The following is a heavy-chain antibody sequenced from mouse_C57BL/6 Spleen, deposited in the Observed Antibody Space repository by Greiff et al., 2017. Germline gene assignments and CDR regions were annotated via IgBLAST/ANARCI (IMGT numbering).Heavy chain of an antibody. D-gene: IGHD2-5*01. V-gene: IGHV5-4*01. CDR3: ARPYSNYLDY. J-gene: IGHJ4*01. CDR2: ISDGGSYT. Sequence: EVQRVESGGGLVKPGGSLKLSCAASGFTFSSYAMSWVRQTPEKRLEWVATISDGGSYTYYPDNVKGRFTISRDNAKNHLYLQMSHLKSEDTAMYYCARPYSNYLDYWGQGTSVTVSS. CDR1: GFTFSSYA.